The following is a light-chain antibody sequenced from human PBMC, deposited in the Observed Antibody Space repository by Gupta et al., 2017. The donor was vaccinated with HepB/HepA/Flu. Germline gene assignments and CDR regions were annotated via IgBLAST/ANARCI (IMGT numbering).Light chain of an antibody. CDR3: RSYASSLSGSVV. CDR1: SSNIGAGYD. J-gene: IGLJ2*01. V-gene: IGLV1-40*01. CDR2: GNS. Sequence: QSVLTQPPSVSGAAVQRVTISCTGSSSNIGAGYDVHWYQQLPGTAPKLLIYGNSNRPSGVPDRFSGSKSGTSASLAITGLQAEDEADYYCRSYASSLSGSVVFGGGTKLTVL.